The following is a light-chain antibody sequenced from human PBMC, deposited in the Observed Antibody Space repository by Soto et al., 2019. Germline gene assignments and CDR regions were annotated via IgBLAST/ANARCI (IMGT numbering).Light chain of an antibody. Sequence: AIQLAQSPSSLSASVGDRGTITCRASQGVSSALAWYQQKPGKPPKVLIYDGSSLQSGVPLRFRGSGSGTEFTLTITGLQPEDFGTYYCQHFQRDPFTYGQGTRLE. V-gene: IGKV1-13*02. CDR3: QHFQRDPFT. CDR2: DGS. J-gene: IGKJ5*01. CDR1: QGVSSA.